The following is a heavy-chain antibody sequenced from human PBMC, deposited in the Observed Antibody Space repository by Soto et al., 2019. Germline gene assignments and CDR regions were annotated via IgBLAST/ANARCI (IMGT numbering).Heavy chain of an antibody. Sequence: GGSLRLSCAASGFTFSSYSMNWVRQAPGKGLEWVSYISSSSSTIYYADSVKGRFTISRDNAKNSLYLQMNSLRAEDTAVYYCARGDCSGGSCYSVVYYYYMDVWGKGTTVTVSS. CDR3: ARGDCSGGSCYSVVYYYYMDV. J-gene: IGHJ6*03. V-gene: IGHV3-48*01. D-gene: IGHD2-15*01. CDR2: ISSSSSTI. CDR1: GFTFSSYS.